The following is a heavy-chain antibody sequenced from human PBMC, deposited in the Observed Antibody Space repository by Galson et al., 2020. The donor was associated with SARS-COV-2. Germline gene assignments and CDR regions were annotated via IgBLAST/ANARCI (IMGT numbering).Heavy chain of an antibody. Sequence: GESLKISCAASGFTFSSYAMHWVRQAPGKGLEWVAVISYDGSNKYYADSVKGRFTISRDNSKNTLYLQMNSLRAEDTAVYYCARDYSGYYYDSSGYYFGGYFDYWGQGTLVTVSS. CDR2: ISYDGSNK. D-gene: IGHD3-22*01. J-gene: IGHJ4*02. CDR1: GFTFSSYA. V-gene: IGHV3-30-3*01. CDR3: ARDYSGYYYDSSGYYFGGYFDY.